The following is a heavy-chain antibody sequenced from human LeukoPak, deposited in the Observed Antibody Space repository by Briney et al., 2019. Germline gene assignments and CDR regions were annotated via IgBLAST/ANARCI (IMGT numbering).Heavy chain of an antibody. V-gene: IGHV4-34*01. CDR3: ASNAESKENYYFDY. J-gene: IGHJ4*02. CDR1: GGSFSGYY. D-gene: IGHD4-11*01. Sequence: SETLSLTCAVYGGSFSGYYWSWIRQPPGKGLEWIGEINHSGSTNYNPSLKSRVTISVDTSKNQFSLKLSSVTAADTAVYYCASNAESKENYYFDYWGQGTLVTVSS. CDR2: INHSGST.